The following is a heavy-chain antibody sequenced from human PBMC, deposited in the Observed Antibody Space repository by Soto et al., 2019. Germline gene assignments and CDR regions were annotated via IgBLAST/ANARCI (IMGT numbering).Heavy chain of an antibody. Sequence: QVQLVQSGAEVKKPGSSVKVSCKASGGTFSSYAISWVRQAPGQGLDWMGGIIPISETTNYAQKFQGRVTITADESKSTAYMELSSLRSEDTAVYYCARSQGSSTSLEIYYYYYYGMDLWGQGTTVTVSS. V-gene: IGHV1-69*01. D-gene: IGHD2-2*01. J-gene: IGHJ6*02. CDR2: IIPISETT. CDR3: ARSQGSSTSLEIYYYYYYGMDL. CDR1: GGTFSSYA.